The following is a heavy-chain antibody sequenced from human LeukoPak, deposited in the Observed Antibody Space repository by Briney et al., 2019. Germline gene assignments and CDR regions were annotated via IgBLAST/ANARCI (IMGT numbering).Heavy chain of an antibody. CDR2: IKQDGSDK. J-gene: IGHJ4*02. V-gene: IGHV3-7*01. D-gene: IGHD2-15*01. CDR1: GFTFSSYW. Sequence: PGGSLRLSCAASGFTFSSYWTCWVRQAPGKGLEWVAIIKQDGSDKYYVDSVEGRFIISRDNAKNSLYLQMNSLRAEDTAVYYCLTSTRSHRFDYWGQGTLVTVSS. CDR3: LTSTRSHRFDY.